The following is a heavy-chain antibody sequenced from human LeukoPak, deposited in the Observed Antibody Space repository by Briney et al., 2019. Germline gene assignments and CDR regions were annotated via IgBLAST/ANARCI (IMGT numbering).Heavy chain of an antibody. CDR2: ISSGSSYI. V-gene: IGHV3-21*01. CDR3: ARGGIASNLDY. Sequence: GGSLRLSCAASGFTFSSYSMNWVRQAPGEGLEWVSSISSGSSYIYYADSVKGRFTISRDNAKNSLYLQMNSLRAEDTAVYYCARGGIASNLDYWCQETLVTVSS. CDR1: GFTFSSYS. D-gene: IGHD6-13*01. J-gene: IGHJ4*02.